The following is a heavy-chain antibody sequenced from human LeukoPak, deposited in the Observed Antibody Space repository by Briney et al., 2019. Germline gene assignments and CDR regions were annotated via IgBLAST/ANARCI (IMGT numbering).Heavy chain of an antibody. CDR1: GFTFSSYA. D-gene: IGHD1-1*01. CDR3: ARDPLGTRPGFDY. J-gene: IGHJ4*02. V-gene: IGHV3-30*04. CDR2: VSYDGSNK. Sequence: PGGSLRLSCAASGFTFSSYAMSWVRQAPGKGLEWVAVVSYDGSNKYYADSVKGRFTISRDNSKNTLYLQMNSLRAEDMAVYYCARDPLGTRPGFDYWGQGTLVTVSS.